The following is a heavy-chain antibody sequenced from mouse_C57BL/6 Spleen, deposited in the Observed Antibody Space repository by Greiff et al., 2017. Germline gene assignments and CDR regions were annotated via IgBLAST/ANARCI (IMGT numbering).Heavy chain of an antibody. V-gene: IGHV5-4*03. J-gene: IGHJ2*01. CDR2: ISDGGSYT. Sequence: EVKLMESGGGLVKPGGSLKLSCAASGFTFSSYAMSWVRQTPEKRLEWVATISDGGSYTYYPDNVKGRFTISRDNAKNNLYLQMSHLKSEDTAMYYCARASGIYDGYPYYFDYWGQGTTLTVSS. CDR3: ARASGIYDGYPYYFDY. D-gene: IGHD2-3*01. CDR1: GFTFSSYA.